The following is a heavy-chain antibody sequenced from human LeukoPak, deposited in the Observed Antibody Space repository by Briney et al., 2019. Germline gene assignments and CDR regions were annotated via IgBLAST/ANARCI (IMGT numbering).Heavy chain of an antibody. V-gene: IGHV3-64D*06. CDR3: VKDYSSGRDYWGNWSDP. CDR1: KFTFSNYA. CDR2: INKNGGST. D-gene: IGHD3-10*01. J-gene: IGHJ5*02. Sequence: GGSLRLSCSASKFTFSNYAMHWVRQAPGKGLEYVSGINKNGGSTFLVDPVKGRFTISRDNSKNTLYLQMSSLRVEDTAVYYCVKDYSSGRDYWGNWSDPWGQGTLVTVSS.